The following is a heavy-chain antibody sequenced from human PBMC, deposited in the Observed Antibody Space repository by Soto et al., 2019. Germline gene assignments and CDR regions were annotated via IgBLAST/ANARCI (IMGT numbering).Heavy chain of an antibody. CDR2: ISYDGSNN. D-gene: IGHD2-15*01. J-gene: IGHJ4*02. Sequence: QVQLVESGGGVVQPGRSLRLSCAASGFTFSSYGMHWVRQAPGKGLEWVAVISYDGSNNYYADSVKGRFTISRDNSKNTLYLQMNSLRAEDTAVYYCAHLCSGGSSYEIDYWGQGTLVTVSS. CDR3: AHLCSGGSSYEIDY. V-gene: IGHV3-30*03. CDR1: GFTFSSYG.